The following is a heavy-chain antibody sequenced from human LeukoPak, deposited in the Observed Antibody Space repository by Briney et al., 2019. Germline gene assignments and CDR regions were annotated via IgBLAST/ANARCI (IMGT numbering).Heavy chain of an antibody. D-gene: IGHD2-15*01. J-gene: IGHJ4*02. CDR1: GYSFTSYW. CDR2: IYPGDSDT. Sequence: GESLKISCKGSGYSFTSYWIGWVRQMPGKGLGWMGIIYPGDSDTRYSPSFQGQVTISADKSISTAYLQSSSLRASDTAIYYCARRAGYCSGGSCEYFEYWGQGTLVTVSS. V-gene: IGHV5-51*01. CDR3: ARRAGYCSGGSCEYFEY.